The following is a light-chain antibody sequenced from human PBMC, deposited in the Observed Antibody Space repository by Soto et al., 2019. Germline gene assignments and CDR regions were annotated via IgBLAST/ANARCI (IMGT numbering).Light chain of an antibody. Sequence: EIVLTQSPGTLSLSPGERATLSCRASQSVSSSYLAWYQQKPGQAPRLLIYGASSRATGGTGRFGGSGSGTDFTLTIGRLEAVDVAVDYCHQDSGSPPWTFGQGTKVEIK. CDR2: GAS. J-gene: IGKJ1*01. CDR1: QSVSSSY. CDR3: HQDSGSPPWT. V-gene: IGKV3-20*01.